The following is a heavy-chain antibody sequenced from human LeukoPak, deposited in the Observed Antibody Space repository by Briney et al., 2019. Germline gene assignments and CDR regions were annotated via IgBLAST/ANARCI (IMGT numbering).Heavy chain of an antibody. CDR2: ISSSSSYI. V-gene: IGHV3-21*01. J-gene: IGHJ4*02. Sequence: PGGSLRLSCAASGFTFSSYAMSWVRQAPGKGLEWVSSISSSSSYIYYADSVKGRFTISRDNAKNSLYLQMNSLRAEDTAVYYCARDGGLWLDYWGQGTLVTVSS. CDR3: ARDGGLWLDY. CDR1: GFTFSSYA. D-gene: IGHD3-10*01.